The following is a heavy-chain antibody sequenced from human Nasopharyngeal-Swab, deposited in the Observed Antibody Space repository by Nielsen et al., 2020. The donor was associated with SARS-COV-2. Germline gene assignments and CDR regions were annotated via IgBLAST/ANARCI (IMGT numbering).Heavy chain of an antibody. Sequence: GESLKISCAASGFTFSSYSMNWVRQAPGKGPEWVSYISSSSSTIYYADSVKGRFTISRDNAKNSLYLQMNSLRDEDTAVYYCARRRRSGSYYWDYWGQGTLVTVSS. CDR1: GFTFSSYS. V-gene: IGHV3-48*02. J-gene: IGHJ4*02. CDR2: ISSSSSTI. CDR3: ARRRRSGSYYWDY. D-gene: IGHD1-26*01.